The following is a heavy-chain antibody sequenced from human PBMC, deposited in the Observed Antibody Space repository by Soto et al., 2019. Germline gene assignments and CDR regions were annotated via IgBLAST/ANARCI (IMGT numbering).Heavy chain of an antibody. J-gene: IGHJ6*03. D-gene: IGHD5-12*01. V-gene: IGHV1-2*02. CDR3: ARESGGATATLDYYYCYMDV. Sequence: VQLAQSGAEVKKPGASVKVSCKTSGDSFNDYYIHWVRQAPGQGLEWMGWINPNGGATKYAQKFQGLVTVTRDKSIRTVYMELSSLRSDDTAVYYCARESGGATATLDYYYCYMDVWGKGTTVIVSS. CDR2: INPNGGAT. CDR1: GDSFNDYY.